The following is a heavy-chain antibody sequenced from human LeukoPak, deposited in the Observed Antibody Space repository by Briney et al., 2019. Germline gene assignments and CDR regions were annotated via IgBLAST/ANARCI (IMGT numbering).Heavy chain of an antibody. J-gene: IGHJ4*02. CDR1: GYSFTNYW. CDR2: IYPGDSDT. V-gene: IGHV5-51*01. CDR3: ARRHKRGAYSYGVDY. D-gene: IGHD5-18*01. Sequence: GESLKISCKGSGYSFTNYWVAWVRQMPGKGLEWMGIIYPGDSDTRYSPSFQGQVTISADKSISTAYLQWNSLGASDTAMYYCARRHKRGAYSYGVDYWGQGTLVTVSS.